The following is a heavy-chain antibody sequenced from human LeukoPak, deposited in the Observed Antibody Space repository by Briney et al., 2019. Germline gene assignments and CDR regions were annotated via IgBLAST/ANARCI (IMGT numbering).Heavy chain of an antibody. CDR3: ARDLEQDDAFDI. Sequence: GGSLRLSCAASGFSFNSYAMSWVRQAPGKGLEWVANIKQDGSEKYYVDSVKGRFTISRDNAKNSLYLQMNSLRAEDTAVYYCARDLEQDDAFDIWGQGTMVTVSS. J-gene: IGHJ3*02. CDR1: GFSFNSYA. V-gene: IGHV3-7*01. D-gene: IGHD1-1*01. CDR2: IKQDGSEK.